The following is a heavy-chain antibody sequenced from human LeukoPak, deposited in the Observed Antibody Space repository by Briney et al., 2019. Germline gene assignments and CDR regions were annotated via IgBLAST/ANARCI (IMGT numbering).Heavy chain of an antibody. CDR2: ISGGGGT. J-gene: IGHJ6*03. Sequence: GGSLRLSCVASGLTFTTYAVTWVRQAPGKGLEWVSGISGGGGTYYADSVKGRFTISRDNSKNTLYLQMNSLRAGDTAVYYCAKDLWTSTSGYYYYMDVWGKGTTVTVSS. CDR1: GLTFTTYA. V-gene: IGHV3-23*01. D-gene: IGHD3/OR15-3a*01. CDR3: AKDLWTSTSGYYYYMDV.